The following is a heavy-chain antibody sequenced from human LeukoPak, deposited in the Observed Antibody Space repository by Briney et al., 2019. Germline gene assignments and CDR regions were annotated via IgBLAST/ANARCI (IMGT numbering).Heavy chain of an antibody. CDR3: ARDPGSSSWPYYYYYYMDV. V-gene: IGHV3-33*01. Sequence: GRSLRLSCAASGFTFSSYGMHWVRQAPGKGLEWVAVIWYDGSNKYYADSVKGRFTISRDNSKNTLCLQMNSLRAEDTAVYYCARDPGSSSWPYYYYYYMDVWGKGTTVTVSS. D-gene: IGHD6-13*01. CDR2: IWYDGSNK. CDR1: GFTFSSYG. J-gene: IGHJ6*03.